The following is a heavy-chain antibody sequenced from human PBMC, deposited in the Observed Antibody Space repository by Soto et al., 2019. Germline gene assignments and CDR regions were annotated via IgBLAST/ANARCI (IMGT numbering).Heavy chain of an antibody. CDR3: AREITSTPNY. CDR1: GFTFSSYS. Sequence: KAGGSLRLSCAASGFTFSSYSMNWVRQAPGKGLEWVSSISSSSSYIYYADSVKGRFTISRDNAKNSLYLQMNSLRAEDTAVYYCAREITSTPNYWGQGTLVTISS. J-gene: IGHJ4*02. D-gene: IGHD3-3*01. V-gene: IGHV3-21*01. CDR2: ISSSSSYI.